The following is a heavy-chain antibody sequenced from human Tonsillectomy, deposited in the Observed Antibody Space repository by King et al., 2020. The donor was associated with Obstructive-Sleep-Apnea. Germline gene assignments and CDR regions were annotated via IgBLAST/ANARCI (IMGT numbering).Heavy chain of an antibody. D-gene: IGHD3-9*01. CDR2: ICNNGST. V-gene: IGHV4-59*01. Sequence: QVQLQESGPGLVKPSETLSLICTVSGGSISSYYWTWIRQPPGKGLEWIGYICNNGSTKYNPSLKSRVTISVDTSKNQFSLKLSSVTAADTAVYYCARVGVDHGILTGHNRHRDWFDPWGQGTLVTVSS. J-gene: IGHJ5*02. CDR3: ARVGVDHGILTGHNRHRDWFDP. CDR1: GGSISSYY.